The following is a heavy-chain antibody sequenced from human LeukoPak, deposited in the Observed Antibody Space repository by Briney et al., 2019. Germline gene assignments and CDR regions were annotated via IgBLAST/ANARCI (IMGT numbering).Heavy chain of an antibody. V-gene: IGHV3-74*01. CDR3: AREPTYTNSWYTTCDY. J-gene: IGHJ4*02. CDR2: INSDGSLI. D-gene: IGHD6-19*01. Sequence: GGSLRLSCAASGFTFSSYWMHWVRQAPGKGLVWVSRINSDGSLINYADSVKGRFTIFRDNAKNTLYLQMNSLRAEDTAVYYCAREPTYTNSWYTTCDYWGQGTLVTVSS. CDR1: GFTFSSYW.